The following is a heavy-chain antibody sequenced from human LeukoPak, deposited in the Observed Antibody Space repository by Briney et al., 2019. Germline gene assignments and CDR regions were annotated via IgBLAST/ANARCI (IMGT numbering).Heavy chain of an antibody. CDR3: ARQGGYIAPLTL. J-gene: IGHJ4*01. CDR2: ISYSGNT. Sequence: PSETLSLTCTVSGGSISSYYWSWIRQPPGKGLEWIGYISYSGNTNYNPSLKSRVTISVDTSKNQFSLKLSSVTAADTAVYYCARQGGYIAPLTLRGQGNLVTVSS. V-gene: IGHV4-59*08. D-gene: IGHD6-13*01. CDR1: GGSISSYY.